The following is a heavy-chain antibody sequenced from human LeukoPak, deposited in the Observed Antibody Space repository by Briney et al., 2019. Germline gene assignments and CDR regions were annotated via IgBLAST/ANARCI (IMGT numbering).Heavy chain of an antibody. CDR2: ISSSSSYI. V-gene: IGHV3-21*01. CDR1: GFTFSSYS. Sequence: PGGSLRLSCAASGFTFSSYSMNWVRQAPGKGLEWVSSISSSSSYIYYADSVKGRFTISRDNAKNSLYLQMNSLRAEDTAVYYCARARGLRYFAYFDIWGQGTMVTVSS. CDR3: ARARGLRYFAYFDI. J-gene: IGHJ3*02. D-gene: IGHD3-9*01.